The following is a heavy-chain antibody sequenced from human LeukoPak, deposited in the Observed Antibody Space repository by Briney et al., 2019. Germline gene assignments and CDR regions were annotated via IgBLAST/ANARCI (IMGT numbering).Heavy chain of an antibody. CDR3: ARESGGEWELLPDDAFDI. Sequence: GASVKVSCKASGYTFTSYGISWVRQAPGQGLEWMGWISAYNGNTNYAQKLQGRVTMTTDTSTSTAYMELRSLRSDDTAVYYCARESGGEWELLPDDAFDIWGQGTMVTVSS. CDR2: ISAYNGNT. J-gene: IGHJ3*02. CDR1: GYTFTSYG. D-gene: IGHD1-26*01. V-gene: IGHV1-18*01.